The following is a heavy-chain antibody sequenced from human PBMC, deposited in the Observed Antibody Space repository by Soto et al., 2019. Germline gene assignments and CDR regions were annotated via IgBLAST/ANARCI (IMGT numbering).Heavy chain of an antibody. Sequence: LSCAASGFTFSDYYMSWIRQAPGKGLEWVSYISSSGSTIYYADSVKGRFTISRDNAKNSLYLQMNSLRAEDTAVYYCASREGGAAADTYYYYGMDVWGQGTTVTVSS. CDR3: ASREGGAAADTYYYYGMDV. V-gene: IGHV3-11*01. CDR2: ISSSGSTI. CDR1: GFTFSDYY. J-gene: IGHJ6*02. D-gene: IGHD6-13*01.